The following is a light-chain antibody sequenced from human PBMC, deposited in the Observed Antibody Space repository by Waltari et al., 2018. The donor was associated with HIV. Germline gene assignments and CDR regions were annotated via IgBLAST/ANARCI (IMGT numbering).Light chain of an antibody. V-gene: IGLV1-40*01. J-gene: IGLJ3*02. Sequence: QSVLTQPPSVSGAPGQTVTIPRTGSSSNLRANHDVHWSQQLPGRAPKVLVYGNIYRPPGVPDRFSGSKSGTSASLAITGLQADDEGYYYCQSYDTRSSGFLVFGGGTKVTVL. CDR3: QSYDTRSSGFLV. CDR2: GNI. CDR1: SSNLRANHD.